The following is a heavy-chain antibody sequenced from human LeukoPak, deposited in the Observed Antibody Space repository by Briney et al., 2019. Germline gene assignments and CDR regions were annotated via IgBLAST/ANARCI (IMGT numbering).Heavy chain of an antibody. J-gene: IGHJ6*03. CDR1: GFTFSNYW. CDR2: IKTDGSST. V-gene: IGHV3-74*01. Sequence: QSGGSLRLSCAASGFTFSNYWMHWVRQAPGKGLVWVSRIKTDGSSTSYVDSVKGRFTISRDNAKNSLYLQVNSLRAEDTAVFSCVRDGRKSRVVDIVRKKETGYYYYMDVWGKGTTVTVSS. D-gene: IGHD2-2*03. CDR3: VRDGRKSRVVDIVRKKETGYYYYMDV.